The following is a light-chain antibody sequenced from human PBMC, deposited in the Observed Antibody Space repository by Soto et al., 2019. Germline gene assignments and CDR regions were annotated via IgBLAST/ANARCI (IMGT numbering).Light chain of an antibody. Sequence: EIVMTQSPATLSVSPGERATLSCRASQSVSSNLAWYKQKPGQAPRLLIYGASTRATGIPARFSGSGSGTEFTLTISSMQSEDFAVDYCQQYNNWWTFGQGTKV. CDR3: QQYNNWWT. J-gene: IGKJ1*01. V-gene: IGKV3-15*01. CDR2: GAS. CDR1: QSVSSN.